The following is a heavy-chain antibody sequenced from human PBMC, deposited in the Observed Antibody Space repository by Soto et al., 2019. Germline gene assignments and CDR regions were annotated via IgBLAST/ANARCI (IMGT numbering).Heavy chain of an antibody. CDR2: INPNSGGT. CDR3: ARVNTVTDAFDI. J-gene: IGHJ3*02. Sequence: ASVKVSCKASGYTFTNYGISWVRQAPGQGLEWMGWINPNSGGTNYAQKFQGWVTMTRDTSISTAYMELSRLRSDDTAVYYCARVNTVTDAFDIWGQGTMVTVSS. D-gene: IGHD4-17*01. V-gene: IGHV1-2*04. CDR1: GYTFTNYG.